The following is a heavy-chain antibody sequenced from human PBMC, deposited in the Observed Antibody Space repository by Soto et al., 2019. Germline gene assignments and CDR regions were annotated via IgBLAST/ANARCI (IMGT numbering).Heavy chain of an antibody. D-gene: IGHD3-16*01. CDR1: GFTFSSYA. CDR3: AKSWIKITFGGVIDY. CDR2: ISGSGGST. Sequence: GALRLSCAASGFTFSSYAMSWVRQAPGKGLEWVSAISGSGGSTYYADSVKGRFTISRDNSKNTLYLQMNSLRAEDTAVYYCAKSWIKITFGGVIDYWGQGTLVTVPS. J-gene: IGHJ4*02. V-gene: IGHV3-23*01.